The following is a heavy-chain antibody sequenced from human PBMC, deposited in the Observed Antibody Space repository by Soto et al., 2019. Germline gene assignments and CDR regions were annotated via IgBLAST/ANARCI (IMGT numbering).Heavy chain of an antibody. CDR1: GFTLSSYA. J-gene: IGHJ4*02. CDR3: ARDYYKYYDSSGYYRSPAY. V-gene: IGHV3-30-3*01. CDR2: ISYDGSDK. D-gene: IGHD3-22*01. Sequence: GGSLRLSCAASGFTLSSYAMHWVRQAPGKGLEWVALISYDGSDKDYADSVKGRFTISRDNSRNTLFLQMNSLRAEDTAVYYCARDYYKYYDSSGYYRSPAYWGQGTLVTVSS.